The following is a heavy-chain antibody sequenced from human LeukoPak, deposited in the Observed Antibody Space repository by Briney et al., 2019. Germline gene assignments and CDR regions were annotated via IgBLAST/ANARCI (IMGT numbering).Heavy chain of an antibody. D-gene: IGHD2-2*01. V-gene: IGHV4-4*07. J-gene: IGHJ3*02. CDR1: GGSISSYY. CDR3: ARDPADIVVVPADIRPDAFDI. CDR2: IYTSGST. Sequence: SETLSLTCTVSGGSISSYYWSWIRQPAGKGLEWIGRIYTSGSTNYNPSLKSRVTMSVDTSKNQFSLKLSSVTAADTAVYYCARDPADIVVVPADIRPDAFDIWGQGTMVTVSS.